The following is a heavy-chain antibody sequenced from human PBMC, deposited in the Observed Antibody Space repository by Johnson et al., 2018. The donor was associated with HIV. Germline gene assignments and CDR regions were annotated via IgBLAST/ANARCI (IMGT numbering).Heavy chain of an antibody. CDR1: GFTFSSYA. CDR2: ISGSGGST. Sequence: VQLVESGGGLVQPGRSLRLSCAASGFTFSSYAMSWVRQAPGKGLEWVSAISGSGGSTYYADSVKGRFTIARDNSKNTLYLQMNSLGAEDTAVYYCAAGLRYDSSGYYPVGAFDIWGQGTMVTVSS. V-gene: IGHV3-23*04. J-gene: IGHJ3*02. D-gene: IGHD3-22*01. CDR3: AAGLRYDSSGYYPVGAFDI.